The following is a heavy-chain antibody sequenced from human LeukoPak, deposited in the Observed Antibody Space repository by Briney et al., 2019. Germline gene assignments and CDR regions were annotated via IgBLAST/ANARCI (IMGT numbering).Heavy chain of an antibody. Sequence: GGSLRLSCVASGFIFRSYAMHWVRQAPGKGLEWVAFISYDGSSKFSAESVKGRFTISRDNSKNTLYLQMNSLRAEDTAVYYCARDVGYYYDSSGYCRYWGQGTLVTVSS. J-gene: IGHJ4*02. D-gene: IGHD3-22*01. CDR3: ARDVGYYYDSSGYCRY. CDR2: ISYDGSSK. CDR1: GFIFRSYA. V-gene: IGHV3-30-3*01.